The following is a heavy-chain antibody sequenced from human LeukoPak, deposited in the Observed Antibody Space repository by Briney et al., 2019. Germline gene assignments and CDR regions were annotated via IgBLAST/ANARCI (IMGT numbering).Heavy chain of an antibody. Sequence: SETLSLTCAVYGGSFSGYYWSWIRQPPGKGLEWIGEINHSGSTNYNPSLKSRVTISVDTSKNQFSLKLCSVTAADTAVYYCARGQRRGYYDSSGYLYWGQGTLVTVSS. D-gene: IGHD3-22*01. V-gene: IGHV4-34*01. CDR1: GGSFSGYY. CDR3: ARGQRRGYYDSSGYLY. CDR2: INHSGST. J-gene: IGHJ4*02.